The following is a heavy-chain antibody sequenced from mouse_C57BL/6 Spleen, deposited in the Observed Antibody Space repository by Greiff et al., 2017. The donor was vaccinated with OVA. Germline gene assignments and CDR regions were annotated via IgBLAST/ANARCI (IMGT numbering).Heavy chain of an antibody. CDR3: AREYYYGSRHWYFDV. Sequence: VMLVESGPGLVAPSQSLSITCTISWVRQPPGKGLEWLGVIWTGGGTNYNSALKSRLSISKDNSKSQVFLKMNSLQTDDTARYYCAREYYYGSRHWYFDVWGTGTTVTVSS. CDR2: IWTGGGT. J-gene: IGHJ1*03. D-gene: IGHD1-1*01. V-gene: IGHV2-9-1*01.